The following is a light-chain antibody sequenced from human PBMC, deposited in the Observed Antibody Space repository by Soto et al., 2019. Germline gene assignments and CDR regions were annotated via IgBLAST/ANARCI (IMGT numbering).Light chain of an antibody. CDR3: QHRYRTPT. J-gene: IGKJ1*01. CDR2: AAS. V-gene: IGKV1-39*01. CDR1: QSISSY. Sequence: DIQMTQSPSSLSASVGDRVTITCRASQSISSYLNWYQQKPGKAPNLLIYAASSLQSGVPSRFSGSGSGTDLTLTISSLKNEDFETYYCQHRYRTPTFGQGTKVDIK.